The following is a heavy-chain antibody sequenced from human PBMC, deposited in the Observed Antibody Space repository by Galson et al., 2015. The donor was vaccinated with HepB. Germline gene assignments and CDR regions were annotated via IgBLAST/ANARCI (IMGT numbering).Heavy chain of an antibody. J-gene: IGHJ3*02. CDR3: ARPAADAFDI. Sequence: SETLSLTCTVSGGSTSSSSTYYWGWIRQPPGKGLEWIGSIYYSGSTFYNPSLKSRVTISVDTSKNHFSLKLSSVTAADTAVYYCARPAADAFDIWGQGTMVTVSS. CDR2: IYYSGST. V-gene: IGHV4-39*02. CDR1: GGSTSSSSTYY.